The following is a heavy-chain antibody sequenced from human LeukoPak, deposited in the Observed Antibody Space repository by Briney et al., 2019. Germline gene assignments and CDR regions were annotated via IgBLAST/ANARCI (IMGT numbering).Heavy chain of an antibody. J-gene: IGHJ6*02. CDR3: ARDRSL. Sequence: PGGSLRLSCAASGFAFSSYAMGWVRQAPGKGLEWVSTISGRGDITYYADSVKGRFTISRDNSKNTLYLQMNSLRAEDTAVYYCARDRSLWGQGTTVTVSS. CDR1: GFAFSSYA. V-gene: IGHV3-23*01. D-gene: IGHD2-15*01. CDR2: ISGRGDIT.